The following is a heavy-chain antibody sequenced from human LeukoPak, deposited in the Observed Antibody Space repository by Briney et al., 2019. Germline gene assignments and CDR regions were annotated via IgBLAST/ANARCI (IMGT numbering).Heavy chain of an antibody. CDR3: ASSLRWLTLDY. J-gene: IGHJ4*02. Sequence: VGSLRLSCAASGFTFSSYEMNWVRQAPGKGLEWVSYISSSGSTIYYADSVKGRFTISRDNAKNSLYLQMNSLRAEDTAVYYCASSLRWLTLDYWGQGTLVTVSS. D-gene: IGHD4-23*01. CDR1: GFTFSSYE. V-gene: IGHV3-48*03. CDR2: ISSSGSTI.